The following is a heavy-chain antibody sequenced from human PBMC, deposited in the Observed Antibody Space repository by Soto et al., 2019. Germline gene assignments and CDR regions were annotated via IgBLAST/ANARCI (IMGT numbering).Heavy chain of an antibody. CDR2: IWYDGSNK. D-gene: IGHD6-6*01. V-gene: IGHV3-33*01. CDR1: GFTFSSYG. CDR3: ARGTGSIAAHWFVP. Sequence: QVQLVESGGGVVQPGRSLRLSCAASGFTFSSYGMHWVRQAPGKGLEWVAVIWYDGSNKYYADSVKGRFTISRDNSKNTLYLQMNSLRAEDTAVYYCARGTGSIAAHWFVPWGQGTLVTVSS. J-gene: IGHJ5*02.